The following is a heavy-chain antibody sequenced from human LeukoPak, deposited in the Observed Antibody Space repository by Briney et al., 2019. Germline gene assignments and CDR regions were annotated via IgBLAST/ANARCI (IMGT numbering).Heavy chain of an antibody. D-gene: IGHD4-11*01. CDR2: IKTDGSQI. Sequence: GGSLRLSCVASGFTFSSYWMTWVRQAPGKGLEWVANIKTDGSQIYYVDSVRGRFTISRDNSKNTLYLQMNSLRVEDTAVYYCAKDGGTVTSYYFDSWGLGTLVTVSS. CDR3: AKDGGTVTSYYFDS. J-gene: IGHJ4*02. V-gene: IGHV3-7*03. CDR1: GFTFSSYW.